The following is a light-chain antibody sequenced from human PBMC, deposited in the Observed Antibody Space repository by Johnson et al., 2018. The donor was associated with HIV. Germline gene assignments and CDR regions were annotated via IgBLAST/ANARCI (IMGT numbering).Light chain of an antibody. CDR2: ENN. V-gene: IGLV1-51*02. CDR1: SSNIGNNY. J-gene: IGLJ1*01. CDR3: GTWDSSLGAWV. Sequence: QPVLTQPPSVSAAPGQKVTISCSGSSSNIGNNYVSWYQQLPGTAPKLLIYENNKRPSGIPDRFYGSKSGTSATLGITGLQTGDEADYYCGTWDSSLGAWVFGTGTKVTVL.